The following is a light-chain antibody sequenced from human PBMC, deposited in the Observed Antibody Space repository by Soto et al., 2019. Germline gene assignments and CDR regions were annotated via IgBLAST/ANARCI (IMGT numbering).Light chain of an antibody. J-gene: IGKJ5*01. CDR2: AAS. CDR1: PGISSW. Sequence: DLQMTQSPSSVSASVGDRVTITCRASPGISSWLAWYQQKPGKAPKLLIYAASSLQSGVPLRFSGSGSGTDFTLTIGSLQPEDVATYYCPQANSFPISCGQWTRLEIK. CDR3: PQANSFPIS. V-gene: IGKV1-12*01.